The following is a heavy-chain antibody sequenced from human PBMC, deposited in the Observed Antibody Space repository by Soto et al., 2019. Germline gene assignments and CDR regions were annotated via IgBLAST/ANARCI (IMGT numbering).Heavy chain of an antibody. J-gene: IGHJ4*02. Sequence: GESLRLSCAASGFTFSSYAMSWVRQTPGKGLEWVSAISGSGDDTYYPDSVKGRFIISRDNSKNTLYLQMNSLRAEDTALYYCASYIPTVLHRPHDYWGQGTLLTVSS. CDR1: GFTFSSYA. V-gene: IGHV3-23*01. CDR3: ASYIPTVLHRPHDY. D-gene: IGHD4-17*01. CDR2: ISGSGDDT.